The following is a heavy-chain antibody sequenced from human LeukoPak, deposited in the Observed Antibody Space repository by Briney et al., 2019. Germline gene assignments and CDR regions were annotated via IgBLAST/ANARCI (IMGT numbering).Heavy chain of an antibody. V-gene: IGHV3-21*04. Sequence: GGSLRLSCAASGFTFSSYSMNWVRQAPGKGLEWVSSISSSSSYIYYADSVKGRFTISRDNAKNSLYLQMSNLRAEDMAVYFCARGGGLDVWGQGATVTVSS. D-gene: IGHD3-16*01. CDR1: GFTFSSYS. CDR2: ISSSSSYI. J-gene: IGHJ6*02. CDR3: ARGGGLDV.